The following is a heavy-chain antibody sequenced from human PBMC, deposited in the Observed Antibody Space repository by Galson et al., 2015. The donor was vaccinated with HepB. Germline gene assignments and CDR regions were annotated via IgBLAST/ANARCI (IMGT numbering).Heavy chain of an antibody. D-gene: IGHD5-18*01. J-gene: IGHJ6*02. Sequence: SVKVSCKASGGTFSRNVISWVRQAPGQGLEWMGGTIPMFGTANYAQKFQGRVTIMADKSTNTVYMELSSLRSEDSAVYYCARDIVDTPTASYFYGMDVWGQGTTVTVSS. CDR2: TIPMFGTA. CDR1: GGTFSRNV. V-gene: IGHV1-69*06. CDR3: ARDIVDTPTASYFYGMDV.